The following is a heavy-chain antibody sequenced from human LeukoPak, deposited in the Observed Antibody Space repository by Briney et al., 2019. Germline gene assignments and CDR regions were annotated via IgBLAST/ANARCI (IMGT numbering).Heavy chain of an antibody. CDR3: ARGSGYPSYFDY. J-gene: IGHJ4*02. V-gene: IGHV4-34*01. Sequence: PSETLSLTCGVYGGSFSGYYWSWIRQPPGKGLEWIGEINDSGRSNYKTSLKSRVTISEDTSKNQFSLKLSSVTAADTAVYYCARGSGYPSYFDYWGQGTLVTVSS. D-gene: IGHD6-13*01. CDR1: GGSFSGYY. CDR2: INDSGRS.